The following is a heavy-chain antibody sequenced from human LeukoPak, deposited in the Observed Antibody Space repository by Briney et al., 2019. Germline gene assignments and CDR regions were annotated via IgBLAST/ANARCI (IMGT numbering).Heavy chain of an antibody. Sequence: GGSLRLSCAASGFTFSSYSMNWVRQAPGKGLEWVSYISSSSSTIYYADSVKGRFTISRDNAKNSLYLQMNSLRAEGTAVYYCARVYSGLLWFGESFDYWGQGTLVTVSS. D-gene: IGHD3-10*01. V-gene: IGHV3-48*01. J-gene: IGHJ4*02. CDR1: GFTFSSYS. CDR3: ARVYSGLLWFGESFDY. CDR2: ISSSSSTI.